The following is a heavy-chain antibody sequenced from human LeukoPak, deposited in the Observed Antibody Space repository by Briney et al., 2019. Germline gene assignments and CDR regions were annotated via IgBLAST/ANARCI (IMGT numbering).Heavy chain of an antibody. CDR3: AKSRYYYDSSGYCCDY. Sequence: PGGSLRLSYAASGFTFDDYAMHWVRQAPGKGLEWVSGISWNSGSIGYADSVKGRLTISRDNAKNSLYLQMNSLRAEDTALYYCAKSRYYYDSSGYCCDYWGQGTLVTVSS. CDR1: GFTFDDYA. CDR2: ISWNSGSI. J-gene: IGHJ4*02. V-gene: IGHV3-9*01. D-gene: IGHD3-22*01.